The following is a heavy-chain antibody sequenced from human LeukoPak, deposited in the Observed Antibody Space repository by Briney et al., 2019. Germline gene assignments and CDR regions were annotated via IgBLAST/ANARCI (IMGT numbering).Heavy chain of an antibody. Sequence: SETLSLTCTVSGGSISSYYWSWIRQPPGKGLEWIGYIYYSGSTNYNPSLKSRVTISVDTSKNQFSLKLSSVTAADTAVYYCAREEGWDFDWLHWLDPWGQGTLVTVSS. V-gene: IGHV4-59*01. D-gene: IGHD3-9*01. CDR3: AREEGWDFDWLHWLDP. CDR2: IYYSGST. CDR1: GGSISSYY. J-gene: IGHJ5*02.